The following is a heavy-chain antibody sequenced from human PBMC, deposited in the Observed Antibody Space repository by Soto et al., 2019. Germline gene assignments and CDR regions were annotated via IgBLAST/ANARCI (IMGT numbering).Heavy chain of an antibody. D-gene: IGHD3-22*01. V-gene: IGHV5-51*01. CDR1: GHSFTRYW. Sequence: PGESLTISCTCSGHSFTRYWIGWVRQMPGKGLEWMGIIYPGDSDTRYSPSFQGQVTISADKSISTAYLQWSSLKASDTAMYYCASQGRTYYYDSSGYYQNDYYGMDVWGQGTTVTVSS. CDR3: ASQGRTYYYDSSGYYQNDYYGMDV. J-gene: IGHJ6*02. CDR2: IYPGDSDT.